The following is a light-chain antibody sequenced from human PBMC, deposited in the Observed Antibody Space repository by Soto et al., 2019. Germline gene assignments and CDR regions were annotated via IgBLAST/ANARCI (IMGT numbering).Light chain of an antibody. V-gene: IGKV3-15*01. Sequence: EIVMTQSPATLSVSPGERATLSCSASQSVGTYLAWYQQKPVQAPRLLIYGASTRAAGISPRFSGGGSGTEFTLNISSLQSEDFAVYDCQQYNDWPRTFGQGTKVGIK. CDR2: GAS. CDR3: QQYNDWPRT. CDR1: QSVGTY. J-gene: IGKJ1*01.